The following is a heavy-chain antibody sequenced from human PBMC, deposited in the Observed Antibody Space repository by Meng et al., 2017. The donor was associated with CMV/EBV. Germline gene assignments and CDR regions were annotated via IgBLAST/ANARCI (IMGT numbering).Heavy chain of an antibody. V-gene: IGHV4-34*01. CDR2: INNKAST. Sequence: SETLSLTCAVYGDSFSNYFWNWVRQPPGKGLEWIGEINNKASTNYNPSLKSRVTMSVDTSKNQFSLKLTSVTAADTAVYYCARSNYCNTIPCSLLRADYYYGLDVRGQGTTVTVSS. J-gene: IGHJ6*02. CDR1: GDSFSNYF. D-gene: IGHD2/OR15-2a*01. CDR3: ARSNYCNTIPCSLLRADYYYGLDV.